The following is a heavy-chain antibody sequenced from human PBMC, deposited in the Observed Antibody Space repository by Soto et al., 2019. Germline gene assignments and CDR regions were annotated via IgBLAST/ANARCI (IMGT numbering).Heavy chain of an antibody. D-gene: IGHD1-26*01. V-gene: IGHV3-48*02. Sequence: EVQLVESGGGLVQPGGSLRLSCAASGFTFSSYSMNWVRQAPGKGLEWVSYISSSSSTIYYADSVKGRFTISRDNAKNSLYLQMNSLRDEDTAVYYCARENGVGATKGGFFDYWGQGTLVTVSS. CDR3: ARENGVGATKGGFFDY. CDR1: GFTFSSYS. CDR2: ISSSSSTI. J-gene: IGHJ4*02.